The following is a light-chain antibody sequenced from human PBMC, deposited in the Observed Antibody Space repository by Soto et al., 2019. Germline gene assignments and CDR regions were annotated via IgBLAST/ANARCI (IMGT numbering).Light chain of an antibody. Sequence: DIQMIQSPSPLSASVGDRVTITCRASQSISNWLAWYQQKPGKAPKRLIYKASSLESGVTTRLSCSGSSTVSTLTTSSLQPDDFATYYCQHHNSYSQSFCEGTKVESK. CDR1: QSISNW. CDR3: QHHNSYSQS. V-gene: IGKV1-5*03. CDR2: KAS. J-gene: IGKJ1*01.